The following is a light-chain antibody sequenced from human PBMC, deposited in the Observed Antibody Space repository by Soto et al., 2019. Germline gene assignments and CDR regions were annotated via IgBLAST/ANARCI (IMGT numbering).Light chain of an antibody. CDR2: GAS. J-gene: IGKJ5*01. CDR3: QQYGSSPPIT. CDR1: HSVSSSY. Sequence: EIVLTQSPGTLSLSPGERATLSCRASHSVSSSYLVWYKQKPGEVPRLLIYGASSRATGIPVRFSGSGSGTDFTLTISRLEPEDFAVYYCQQYGSSPPITFGQGTRLEIK. V-gene: IGKV3-20*01.